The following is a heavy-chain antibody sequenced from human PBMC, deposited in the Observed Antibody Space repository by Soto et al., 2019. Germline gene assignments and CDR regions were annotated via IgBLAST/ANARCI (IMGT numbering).Heavy chain of an antibody. CDR3: AKGLARGYYDILTGPSPFDY. J-gene: IGHJ4*02. CDR1: GFTFSSYA. V-gene: IGHV3-23*01. D-gene: IGHD3-9*01. Sequence: GGSLRLSCAASGFTFSSYAMSWVRQAPGKGLEWVSAISGSGGSTYYADSVKGRFTISRDNSKNTLYLQMNSLRAEDTAVYYCAKGLARGYYDILTGPSPFDYWGQGTLVTVSS. CDR2: ISGSGGST.